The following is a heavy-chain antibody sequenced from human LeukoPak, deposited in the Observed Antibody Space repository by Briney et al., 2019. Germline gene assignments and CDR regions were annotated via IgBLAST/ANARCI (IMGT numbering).Heavy chain of an antibody. CDR3: ARVLPSGFLQD. CDR2: IIPIFGTA. Sequence: GASVKVSCXASGGTFSSYAISWVRQAPGQGLEWMGRIIPIFGTANYAQKFQGRVTITTDESTSTAYMELSSLRSEDTAVYYCARVLPSGFLQDWGQGTLVTVSS. D-gene: IGHD3-10*01. CDR1: GGTFSSYA. V-gene: IGHV1-69*05. J-gene: IGHJ4*02.